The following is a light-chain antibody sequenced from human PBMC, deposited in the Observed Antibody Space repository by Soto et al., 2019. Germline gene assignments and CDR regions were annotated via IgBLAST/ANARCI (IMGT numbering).Light chain of an antibody. CDR2: GAS. Sequence: ESVLTQSPGTLSLSPGEGATLSCRASQSVSTYYLAWYQQKPGQAPRLLIYGASTRATGIPDRFSGSGSGTDFTLTISRLEPEDFAVYYCLQYGMSAILTFGPGTKVDIK. CDR3: LQYGMSAILT. V-gene: IGKV3-20*01. CDR1: QSVSTYY. J-gene: IGKJ3*01.